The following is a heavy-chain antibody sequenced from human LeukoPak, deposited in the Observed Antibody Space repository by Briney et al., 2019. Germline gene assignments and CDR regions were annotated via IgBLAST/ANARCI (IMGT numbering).Heavy chain of an antibody. V-gene: IGHV4-4*02. J-gene: IGHJ4*02. CDR3: ASKGRLYSSGWYGTGGHY. Sequence: SETLSLTCAVSGGSISSSNWWSWVRQPPGKGLEWIGEIYHSGSTNYNPSLKSRVTISVDTSKNQFSLKLSSVTAADTAVYYCASKGRLYSSGWYGTGGHYWGQGTLVTVSS. CDR2: IYHSGST. D-gene: IGHD6-19*01. CDR1: GGSISSSNW.